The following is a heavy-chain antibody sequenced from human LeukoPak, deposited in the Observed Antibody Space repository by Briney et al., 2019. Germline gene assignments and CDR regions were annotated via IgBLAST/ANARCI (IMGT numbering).Heavy chain of an antibody. V-gene: IGHV1-46*01. CDR1: GYTFTSYY. J-gene: IGHJ4*02. CDR3: ARVDGSADY. CDR2: INPSGGST. Sequence: ASVKVSCKASGYTFTSYYIHWVRQAPGQGLEWMGIINPSGGSTTYTQKFQGRVTMTRDTSTSTVYMELSSLRSEDTAVYYCARVDGSADYWGQGTLVTVSS. D-gene: IGHD2-15*01.